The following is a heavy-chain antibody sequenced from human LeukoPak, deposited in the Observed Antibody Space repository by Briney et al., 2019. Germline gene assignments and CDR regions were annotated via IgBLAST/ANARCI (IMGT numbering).Heavy chain of an antibody. CDR3: ARDRDGYNGGDY. Sequence: SVKVTCKASGGTFSSYAISWVRQAPGQGLEWMGGIIPIFGTANYAQKFQGRVTITADESTSTAYMELRSLRPDDTAVYYCARDRDGYNGGDYWGQGTLVTVSS. CDR2: IIPIFGTA. D-gene: IGHD5-24*01. V-gene: IGHV1-69*01. CDR1: GGTFSSYA. J-gene: IGHJ4*02.